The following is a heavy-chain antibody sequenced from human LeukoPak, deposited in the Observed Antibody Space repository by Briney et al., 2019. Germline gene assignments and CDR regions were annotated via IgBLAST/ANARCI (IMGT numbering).Heavy chain of an antibody. CDR1: GFTFSSYG. CDR2: IRYDGSNK. D-gene: IGHD6-13*01. Sequence: GGSLRLSCAASGFTFSSYGMHWVRQAPGKGLEWVAFIRYDGSNKYYADSVKGRFTISRDNSKNTLYLQMNSLRAEDTAVYYCAKEGSSWYGFDYWGQGTLVTVSP. J-gene: IGHJ4*02. CDR3: AKEGSSWYGFDY. V-gene: IGHV3-30*02.